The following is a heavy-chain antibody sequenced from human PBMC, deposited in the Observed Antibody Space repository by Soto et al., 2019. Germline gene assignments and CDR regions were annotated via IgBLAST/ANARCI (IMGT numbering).Heavy chain of an antibody. Sequence: QVQLVQSGAEVKKPGASVKVSCKASGYTFTSYGISWVRQAPGQGLEWMGWISAYNGNTNYAQKLQGRVTMTTDTSMSTAYMELRSLRSDDTAVYYCARDFSPITMVRGVIPYFDYWGQGTLVTVSS. V-gene: IGHV1-18*01. D-gene: IGHD3-10*01. J-gene: IGHJ4*02. CDR2: ISAYNGNT. CDR1: GYTFTSYG. CDR3: ARDFSPITMVRGVIPYFDY.